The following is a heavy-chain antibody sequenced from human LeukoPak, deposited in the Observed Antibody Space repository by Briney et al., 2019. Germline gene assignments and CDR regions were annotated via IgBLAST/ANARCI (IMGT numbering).Heavy chain of an antibody. CDR3: ARVQPLNPNYYYYYGMDV. CDR2: IWYDGSNK. D-gene: IGHD1-1*01. Sequence: GGSLRLSCAASGFTFSSYGMHWVRQAPGKGLEWVAVIWYDGSNKYYADSVKGRFTIPRDNSKNTLYLQMNSLRAEDTAVHYCARVQPLNPNYYYYYGMDVWGQGTTVTVSS. CDR1: GFTFSSYG. V-gene: IGHV3-33*01. J-gene: IGHJ6*02.